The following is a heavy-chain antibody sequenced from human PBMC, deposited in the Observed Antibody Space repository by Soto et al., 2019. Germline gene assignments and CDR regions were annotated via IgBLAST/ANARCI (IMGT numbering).Heavy chain of an antibody. Sequence: SETLSLTCTVSGGSISSYYWTWIRQPPGKELEWIGFVYYSGITNYNPSLKSRVTISVDTSKNQFSLKLTSVTAADTAVYYCARDKITGLFDYWGQGTLVTVSS. J-gene: IGHJ4*02. V-gene: IGHV4-59*12. CDR2: VYYSGIT. CDR1: GGSISSYY. CDR3: ARDKITGLFDY. D-gene: IGHD2-8*02.